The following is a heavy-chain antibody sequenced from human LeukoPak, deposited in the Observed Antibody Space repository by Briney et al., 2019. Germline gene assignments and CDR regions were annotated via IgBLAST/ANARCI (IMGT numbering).Heavy chain of an antibody. CDR3: ARDEYSSSPISTGLIQH. Sequence: KSSETLSLTCTVSGGSISSSSYYWGWLRQPPGKGLEWIGSIYYSGSAYYNPSLKSRVTISVDTSKNQFSLRLSSVTAADTAVYYCARDEYSSSPISTGLIQHWGQGTLVTVSS. CDR2: IYYSGSA. CDR1: GGSISSSSYY. V-gene: IGHV4-39*07. J-gene: IGHJ1*01. D-gene: IGHD6-13*01.